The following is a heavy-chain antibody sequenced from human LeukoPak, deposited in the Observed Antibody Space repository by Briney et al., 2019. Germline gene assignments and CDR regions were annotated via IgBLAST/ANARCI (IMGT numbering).Heavy chain of an antibody. J-gene: IGHJ5*02. V-gene: IGHV4-39*01. CDR2: INYSGST. CDR1: GGSISSSSYY. Sequence: PSETLSLTCTVSGGSISSSSYYWGWIRQPPGKGLEWIGSINYSGSTYYNPSLKSRVSISVDTSKNQFSLNLSSVTAADTALYYCARHDFYSNYPHNWFDPWGQGTLVTVSS. D-gene: IGHD4-11*01. CDR3: ARHDFYSNYPHNWFDP.